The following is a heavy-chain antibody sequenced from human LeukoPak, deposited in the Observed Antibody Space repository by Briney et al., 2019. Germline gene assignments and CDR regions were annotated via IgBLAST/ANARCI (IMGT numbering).Heavy chain of an antibody. CDR3: AREQRYGGSPFDY. D-gene: IGHD1-26*01. Sequence: SETLSLTCTVSGGSISSSSYYWSWIRQPPGKGLEWIGEINHSGSTNCNPSLKSRVTISVDTSKNQFSLKLSSVTAADTAVYYCAREQRYGGSPFDYWGQGTLVTVSS. V-gene: IGHV4-39*07. J-gene: IGHJ4*02. CDR2: INHSGST. CDR1: GGSISSSSYY.